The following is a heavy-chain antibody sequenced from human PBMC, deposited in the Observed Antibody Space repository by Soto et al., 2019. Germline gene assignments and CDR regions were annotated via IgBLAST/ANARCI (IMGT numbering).Heavy chain of an antibody. Sequence: QVQLVQSGAEVKKPGSSVKVSCKASGGTFSTYAITWVQQAPGQGLVWMGGIIPIFGKASYAQKFQGSVTITADESTSTAYMELSSLRSEDTAVYYCAKGEDDYVWGSYRFWGQGTLVTVSS. CDR3: AKGEDDYVWGSYRF. CDR1: GGTFSTYA. J-gene: IGHJ4*02. CDR2: IIPIFGKA. D-gene: IGHD3-16*02. V-gene: IGHV1-69*01.